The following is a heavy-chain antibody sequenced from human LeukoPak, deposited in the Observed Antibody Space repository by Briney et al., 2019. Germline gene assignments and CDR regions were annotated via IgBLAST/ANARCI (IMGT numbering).Heavy chain of an antibody. J-gene: IGHJ6*02. V-gene: IGHV3-74*01. CDR3: ARVGYYGSGSYHNPSDYYYGMDV. CDR2: INSDGSST. Sequence: GGSLRLSCAASGFTFSSYWMHWVRQAPGKGLVWVSSINSDGSSTSYADSVKGRFTISRDNAKNTLYLQMNSLRAEDTAVYYCARVGYYGSGSYHNPSDYYYGMDVWGQGTTVTVS. CDR1: GFTFSSYW. D-gene: IGHD3-10*01.